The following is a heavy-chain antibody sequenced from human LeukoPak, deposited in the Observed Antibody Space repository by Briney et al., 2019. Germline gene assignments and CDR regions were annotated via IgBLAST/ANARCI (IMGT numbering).Heavy chain of an antibody. CDR3: AKGGGIQLWLRPAIDY. CDR1: GFTFSSYA. J-gene: IGHJ4*02. V-gene: IGHV3-23*01. D-gene: IGHD5-18*01. Sequence: GGSLRLSCAASGFTFSSYAMSWVRQAPGKGLEWVSAISGSGGSTYYADSVKGRFTISRDNSKNTLYLQMNSLRAEGTAVYYCAKGGGIQLWLRPAIDYWGQGTLVTVSS. CDR2: ISGSGGST.